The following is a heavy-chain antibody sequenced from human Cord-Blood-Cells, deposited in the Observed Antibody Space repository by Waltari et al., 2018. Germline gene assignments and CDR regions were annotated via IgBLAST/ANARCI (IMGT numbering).Heavy chain of an antibody. D-gene: IGHD6-6*01. Sequence: QVQLQESGPGLVKPSQTLSLTCTVSGGSISSGSYYWSWIRQPAGKGLEWIWYIYTSGSTNYNPSLKSRVTISVDTSKNQFSLKLSAVTAADTAVYYCARGGIAARPNWFDPWGQGTLVTVSS. CDR1: GGSISSGSYY. V-gene: IGHV4-61*09. J-gene: IGHJ5*02. CDR2: IYTSGST. CDR3: ARGGIAARPNWFDP.